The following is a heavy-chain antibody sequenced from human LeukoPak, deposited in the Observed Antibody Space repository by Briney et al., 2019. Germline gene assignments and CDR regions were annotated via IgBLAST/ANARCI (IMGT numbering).Heavy chain of an antibody. D-gene: IGHD1-14*01. V-gene: IGHV3-30-3*01. CDR2: ISFDGNNI. CDR3: ARDRVRIWSYVGTFDT. J-gene: IGHJ4*02. Sequence: PGGSLRLSCVVSGFNLRSYTMHWVRQAPGKEPEWLAVISFDGNNIEYPASVQGRITASRDVSIGSIYLQMDSLRDEDTAVYYCARDRVRIWSYVGTFDTWGQGTLVTVSS. CDR1: GFNLRSYT.